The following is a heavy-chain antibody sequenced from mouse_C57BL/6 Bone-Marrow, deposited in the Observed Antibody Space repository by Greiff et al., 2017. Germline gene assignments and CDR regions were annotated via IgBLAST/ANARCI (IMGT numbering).Heavy chain of an antibody. V-gene: IGHV1-66*01. CDR1: GYSFTSYY. J-gene: IGHJ2*01. CDR2: IYPGSGNT. Sequence: QVQLQQSGPELVKPGASVKISCKASGYSFTSYYIHWVKQRPGQGLEWIGWIYPGSGNTKYNEKFKGKATLTADTSSSTAYMQLSSLTSEDSAVYYCARWREMYYFDYWGQGTTLTVSS. CDR3: ARWREMYYFDY.